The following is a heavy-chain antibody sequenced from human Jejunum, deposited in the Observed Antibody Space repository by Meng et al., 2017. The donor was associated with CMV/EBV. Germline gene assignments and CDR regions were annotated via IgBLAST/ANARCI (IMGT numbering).Heavy chain of an antibody. V-gene: IGHV3-30-3*01. CDR1: GFTFSAHA. CDR3: ARQPGSLAY. CDR2: ISDDGSNE. Sequence: QVQRVEAGGGVGQPGRSLRLSCTASGFTFSAHAMHWVRQAPGKGLEWVAVISDDGSNEYYADSVKGRFTISRDNSKNTLYLQMNSLRAADTAVYYCARQPGSLAYWGQGTLVTVSS. J-gene: IGHJ4*02.